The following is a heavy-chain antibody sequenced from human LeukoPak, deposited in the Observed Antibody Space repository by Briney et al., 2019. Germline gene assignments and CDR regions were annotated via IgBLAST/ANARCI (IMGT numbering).Heavy chain of an antibody. CDR3: ARDSSGWYLNAFDI. V-gene: IGHV4-30-4*01. D-gene: IGHD6-19*01. Sequence: PSQTLSLTRTVSGGSNSSGDYYGSWIRQPPGRGLEWVGYIYYSGSTYYNPSLKSRVTISVDTSKNQFSLKLSSVTAADTAVYYCARDSSGWYLNAFDIWGQGTMVTVSS. CDR1: GGSNSSGDYY. CDR2: IYYSGST. J-gene: IGHJ3*02.